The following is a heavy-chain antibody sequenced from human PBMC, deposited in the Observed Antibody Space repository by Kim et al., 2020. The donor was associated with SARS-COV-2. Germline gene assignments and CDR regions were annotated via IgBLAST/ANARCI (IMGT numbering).Heavy chain of an antibody. J-gene: IGHJ3*02. Sequence: GGSLRLSCAASGFTFSSYSMNWVRQAPGKGLEWVSYISSSSSTIYYADSVKGRFTISRDNAKNSLYLQMNSLRDEDTAVYYCARDALTYYYDSSGYRGAFDIWGQGTMVTVSS. CDR1: GFTFSSYS. D-gene: IGHD3-22*01. CDR2: ISSSSSTI. CDR3: ARDALTYYYDSSGYRGAFDI. V-gene: IGHV3-48*02.